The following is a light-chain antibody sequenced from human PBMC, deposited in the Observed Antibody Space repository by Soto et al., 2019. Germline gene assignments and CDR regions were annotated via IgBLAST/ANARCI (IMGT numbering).Light chain of an antibody. CDR3: SSYAGSNNYV. Sequence: LTQPPSASGSPGQSVTISCTGTSSDVGGYKYVSWYQQHPGKAPKLLIYEVSKRPSGVPDRFSGSKSGNTASLTVSGLQAEDEADYYCSSYAGSNNYVFGTGTKVTVL. V-gene: IGLV2-8*01. CDR2: EVS. J-gene: IGLJ1*01. CDR1: SSDVGGYKY.